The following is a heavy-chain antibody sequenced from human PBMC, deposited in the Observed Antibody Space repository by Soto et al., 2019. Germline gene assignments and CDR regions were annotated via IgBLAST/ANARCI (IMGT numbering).Heavy chain of an antibody. V-gene: IGHV3-21*01. D-gene: IGHD3-10*01. J-gene: IGHJ4*02. Sequence: EVQLVESGGGLVKPGGSLRLSCAASGFTFSSYSVNWVRQAPGKGLEWVSSISSSSSYIYYADSVKGRFTISRDNAKNSLYLQMNSLRAEDTAVYYCARDLYTVRGTFDYWGQGTLVTVSS. CDR2: ISSSSSYI. CDR1: GFTFSSYS. CDR3: ARDLYTVRGTFDY.